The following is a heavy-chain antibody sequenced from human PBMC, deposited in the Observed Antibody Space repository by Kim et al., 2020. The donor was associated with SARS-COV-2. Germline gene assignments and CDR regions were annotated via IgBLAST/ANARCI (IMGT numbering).Heavy chain of an antibody. J-gene: IGHJ6*02. CDR3: ARDIVATVNCGGDCYTTYPDRGWGMDV. D-gene: IGHD2-21*02. V-gene: IGHV6-1*01. CDR1: GDSVSSNSAA. Sequence: SQTLSLTCAISGDSVSSNSAAWNWIRQSPSRGLEWLGRTYYRSKWYNDYAVSVKSRITINPDTSKNQFSLQLNSVTPEDTAVYYCARDIVATVNCGGDCYTTYPDRGWGMDVWGQGTPVTVSS. CDR2: TYYRSKWYN.